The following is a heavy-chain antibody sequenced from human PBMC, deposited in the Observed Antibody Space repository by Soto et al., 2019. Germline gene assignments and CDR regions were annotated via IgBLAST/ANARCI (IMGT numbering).Heavy chain of an antibody. V-gene: IGHV3-23*01. J-gene: IGHJ4*02. CDR2: ISGSGGST. CDR3: AKDLYSVVVVAATHY. CDR1: GFTFSSYA. Sequence: PGGSLRLSCAASGFTFSSYAMSWVRQAPGKGLEWVSAISGSGGSTYYADSVKGRFTISRDNSKNTLYLQMNSLRAEDTAVYYCAKDLYSVVVVAATHYWGQGTLVTVSS. D-gene: IGHD2-15*01.